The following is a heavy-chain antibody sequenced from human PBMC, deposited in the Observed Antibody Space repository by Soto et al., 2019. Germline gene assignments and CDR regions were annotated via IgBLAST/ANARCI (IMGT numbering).Heavy chain of an antibody. J-gene: IGHJ4*02. CDR2: IKPDARET. V-gene: IGHV3-7*01. D-gene: IGHD5-12*01. CDR1: GFMFSSYW. Sequence: EVQLVESGGGLVQPGGSLRLSCAASGFMFSSYWMSWVRQVPGKGLEWVANIKPDARETYYLQSLEGRFTISRDNARNSVYLQMNSLRXEXXXXXXXXXXDFRVYVIHGFGYWGQXAXVXXXX. CDR3: XXXDFRVYVIHGFGY.